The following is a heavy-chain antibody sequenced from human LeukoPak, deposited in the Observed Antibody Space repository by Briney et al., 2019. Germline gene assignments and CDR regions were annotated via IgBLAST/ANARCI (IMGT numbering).Heavy chain of an antibody. CDR3: ARLRLGQNWFDP. V-gene: IGHV4-34*01. J-gene: IGHJ5*02. CDR1: GGSFSGYY. Sequence: SETLSLTCAVYGGSFSGYYWSWIRQPPGKGLEWIGEINHSGSTNYNPSLKSRVTISVDTSKNQFSLKLSSVTAADTAVYYCARLRLGQNWFDPWGQGTLVTVS. CDR2: INHSGST.